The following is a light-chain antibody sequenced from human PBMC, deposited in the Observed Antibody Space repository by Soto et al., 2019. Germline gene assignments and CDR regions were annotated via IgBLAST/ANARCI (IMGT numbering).Light chain of an antibody. J-gene: IGKJ1*01. Sequence: DIVMTQTPLSLSVTLGQPAAISCRSSESLVYSNGNTYLSWYHQRPGQPPRILIHRVSNRFSGVPERFSGSGAGTDFTLEISRVEAEDVGIYYCMQGTLWWTFGQGTKVEI. CDR2: RVS. CDR1: ESLVYSNGNTY. CDR3: MQGTLWWT. V-gene: IGKV2-24*01.